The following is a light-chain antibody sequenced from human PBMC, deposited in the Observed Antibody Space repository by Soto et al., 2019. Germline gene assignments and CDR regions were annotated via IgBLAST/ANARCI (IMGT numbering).Light chain of an antibody. J-gene: IGLJ1*01. CDR1: NSDVGAYNF. Sequence: QSVLTQPASVSGSPGQSITISCTGTNSDVGAYNFVSWYQQHPGAAPKLVIYEVFNRPSGVSNRFSASKSGETASLTISGLQVEDEAHYYCSAYTTSSTYVFGTWTKVNVL. CDR2: EVF. CDR3: SAYTTSSTYV. V-gene: IGLV2-14*01.